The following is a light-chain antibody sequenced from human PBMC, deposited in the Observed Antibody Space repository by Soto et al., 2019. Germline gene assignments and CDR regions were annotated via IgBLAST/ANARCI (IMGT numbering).Light chain of an antibody. V-gene: IGLV2-11*01. CDR2: DVS. CDR3: CSYAGSYTHYV. CDR1: SSDVGGYNY. J-gene: IGLJ1*01. Sequence: QYALTQPRSVSGSPGQSITISCTGTSSDVGGYNYVSWYRQHPGKATKLMIYDVSKRPSGVPDRFSGSKSGNTASLTISGLQAEDEADYYCCSYAGSYTHYVFGTGTKLTVL.